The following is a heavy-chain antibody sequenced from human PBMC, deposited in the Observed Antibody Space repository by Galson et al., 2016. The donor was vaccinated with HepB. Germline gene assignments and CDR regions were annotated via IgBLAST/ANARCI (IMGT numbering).Heavy chain of an antibody. D-gene: IGHD3-16*01. CDR1: GFTFSNFW. J-gene: IGHJ4*02. CDR3: ARDTRHGGLY. CDR2: IKPDGSEE. V-gene: IGHV3-7*04. Sequence: SLRLSCAASGFTFSNFWMAWARQAPGEGLEWLATIKPDGSEEYYVDSVKGRFTISRDNARNSVSLQMNSLRAGDTAVCFCARDTRHGGLYRGQGTLVTVSS.